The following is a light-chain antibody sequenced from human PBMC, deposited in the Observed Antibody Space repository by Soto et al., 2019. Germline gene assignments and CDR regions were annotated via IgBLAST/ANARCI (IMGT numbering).Light chain of an antibody. CDR1: QSISRN. V-gene: IGKV1-39*01. Sequence: DIQMTQSPSSLSASVGDRVTITCRASQSISRNLNWYQQKPGKAPKFLIFAASALRSGVPSRFSGSGSGTDFTLTIDGLQPEDFAVYYCQQSYSTLITFGQGTRLEIK. J-gene: IGKJ5*01. CDR3: QQSYSTLIT. CDR2: AAS.